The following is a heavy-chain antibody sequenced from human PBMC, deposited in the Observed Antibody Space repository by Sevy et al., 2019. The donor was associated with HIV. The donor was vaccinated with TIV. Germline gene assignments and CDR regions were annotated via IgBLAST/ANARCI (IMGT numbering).Heavy chain of an antibody. D-gene: IGHD2-15*01. Sequence: GGSLRLSCGASGFIFSNAWMSWVRQAPGKGLEWVGRIKSKADGGTPDYAAPVKGTFTISRAESINTLYLQMNILKTDDTAVYYCEYSEYGYYYDYWGQGTLVTDSS. V-gene: IGHV3-15*01. CDR3: EYSEYGYYYDY. CDR1: GFIFSNAW. J-gene: IGHJ4*02. CDR2: IKSKADGGTP.